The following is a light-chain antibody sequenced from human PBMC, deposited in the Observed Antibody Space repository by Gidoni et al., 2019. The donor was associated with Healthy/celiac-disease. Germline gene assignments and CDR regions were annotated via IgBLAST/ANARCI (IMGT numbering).Light chain of an antibody. CDR1: KLGDKY. V-gene: IGLV3-1*01. CDR2: QDS. CDR3: QAWDSSPVV. J-gene: IGLJ2*01. Sequence: SFDLTQPPSLSVSPGQTASITCSGDKLGDKYACWYQQKPGQSPVLVIYQDSKRPSGIPERFSGSNSGNTATLTISGTQAMDEADYYCQAWDSSPVVFGGGTKLTVL.